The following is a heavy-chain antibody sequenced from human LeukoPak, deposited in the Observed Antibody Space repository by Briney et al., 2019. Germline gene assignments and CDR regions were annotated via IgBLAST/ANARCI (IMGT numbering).Heavy chain of an antibody. CDR1: GGSVSSSSYY. CDR3: ARLHFFGYSGYAFGY. J-gene: IGHJ4*02. CDR2: IYYSGLT. D-gene: IGHD5-12*01. Sequence: SETLSLTCTVSGGSVSSSSYYWAWIRQPPGKGLEWIGSIYYSGLTNYSPSLKSLVTISLDTSKNQFSLNINFVTAADTAVYYCARLHFFGYSGYAFGYWGQGTLVTVSS. V-gene: IGHV4-39*01.